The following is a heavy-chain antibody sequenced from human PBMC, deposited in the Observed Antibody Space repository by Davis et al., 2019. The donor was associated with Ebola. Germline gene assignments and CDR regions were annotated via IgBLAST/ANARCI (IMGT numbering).Heavy chain of an antibody. Sequence: KVSCKGSGYSFTSYWIAWVRQMPGKGLEWMGSLDPDDSKTTYRPSFQGQVTMTADKSTRTAYLQWTSLKASDSAMYYCARRLDFGTDNHYFYGLDVWGQGTTVTVSS. J-gene: IGHJ6*02. CDR2: LDPDDSKT. D-gene: IGHD1-14*01. V-gene: IGHV5-51*01. CDR3: ARRLDFGTDNHYFYGLDV. CDR1: GYSFTSYW.